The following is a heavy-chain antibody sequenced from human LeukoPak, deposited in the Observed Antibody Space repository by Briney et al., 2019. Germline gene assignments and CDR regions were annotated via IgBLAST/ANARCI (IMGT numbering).Heavy chain of an antibody. Sequence: ASVKVSCKASGSTFTDYYMHWVRQAPGQGLEWMGWINPNSGGTNFAQKFQGRVTMTRDTSISTAYMELNRLRSDDTAVYYCARAGLWDYSDSSGYHXGXFDXXXQGXMVTV. CDR1: GSTFTDYY. V-gene: IGHV1-2*02. J-gene: IGHJ3*02. D-gene: IGHD3-22*01. CDR3: ARAGLWDYSDSSGYHXGXFDX. CDR2: INPNSGGT.